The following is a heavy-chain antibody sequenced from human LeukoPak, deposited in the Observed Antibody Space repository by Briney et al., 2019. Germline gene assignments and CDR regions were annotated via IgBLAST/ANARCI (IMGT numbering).Heavy chain of an antibody. Sequence: SETLSLTCAVYGGPFSGYYWSWIRQPPGKGLEWIGEINHSGSTNYNPSLKSRVTISVDTSKNQFSLKLSSVTAADTAVYYCARGRRAVAFYYYYGMDVWGQGTTVTVSS. D-gene: IGHD6-19*01. CDR3: ARGRRAVAFYYYYGMDV. CDR1: GGPFSGYY. J-gene: IGHJ6*02. V-gene: IGHV4-34*01. CDR2: INHSGST.